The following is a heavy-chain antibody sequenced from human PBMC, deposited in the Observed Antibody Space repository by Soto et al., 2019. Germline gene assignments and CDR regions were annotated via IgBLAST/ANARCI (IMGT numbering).Heavy chain of an antibody. CDR3: ARRYGYSFDY. CDR1: GGSISSYY. D-gene: IGHD5-18*01. CDR2: IYYRGTT. J-gene: IGHJ4*02. Sequence: QVQLQESGPGLVKPSETLSLTCTVSGGSISSYYWSWIRQPPGKGLEWIGYIYYRGTTNYNPSLRSRVTITVDTSKNQLSLKLSSATAAATAVYYCARRYGYSFDYWGQGTLVTVSS. V-gene: IGHV4-59*08.